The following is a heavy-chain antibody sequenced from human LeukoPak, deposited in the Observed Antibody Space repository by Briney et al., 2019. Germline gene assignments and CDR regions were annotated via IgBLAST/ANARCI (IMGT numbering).Heavy chain of an antibody. CDR2: ISYDGSNK. V-gene: IGHV3-30-3*01. J-gene: IGHJ4*02. D-gene: IGHD1-26*01. Sequence: GGSLRLSCAASEFTFSSYAMHWVRQAPGKGLEWVAVISYDGSNKYYADSVKGRFTISRDNSKNTLYLQMNSLRAEDTAVYYCASLYSRSNERDYWGQGTLVTVSS. CDR1: EFTFSSYA. CDR3: ASLYSRSNERDY.